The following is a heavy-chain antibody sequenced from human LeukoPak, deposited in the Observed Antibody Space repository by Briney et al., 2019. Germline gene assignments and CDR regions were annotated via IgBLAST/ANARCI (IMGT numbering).Heavy chain of an antibody. J-gene: IGHJ5*02. CDR3: ARGKGVLRYFDWLLSPNWFDP. Sequence: SETLSLTCAVYGGSFSGYYWSWIRQPPGKGLEGIGEINHSGSTNYNPSLKSRVTISVDTSKNQFSLKLSSVTAADTAVYYCARGKGVLRYFDWLLSPNWFDPWGQGTLVTVSS. V-gene: IGHV4-34*01. CDR1: GGSFSGYY. CDR2: INHSGST. D-gene: IGHD3-9*01.